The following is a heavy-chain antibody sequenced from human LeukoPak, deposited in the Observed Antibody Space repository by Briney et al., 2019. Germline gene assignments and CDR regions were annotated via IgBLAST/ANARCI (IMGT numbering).Heavy chain of an antibody. CDR2: IRYDGSNK. J-gene: IGHJ4*02. Sequence: PGGSLRLSCAASGFTFSNYGMHWVRQAPGKGLEWVAFIRYDGSNKYYADSVKGRFTISRDNSKNTLYLQMNSLRAEDTAVYYCAQGRKVRGVSGYWGQGTLVTVSS. D-gene: IGHD3-10*01. V-gene: IGHV3-30*02. CDR3: AQGRKVRGVSGY. CDR1: GFTFSNYG.